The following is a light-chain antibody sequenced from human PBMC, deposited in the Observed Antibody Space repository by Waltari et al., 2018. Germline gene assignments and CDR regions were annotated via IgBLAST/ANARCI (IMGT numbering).Light chain of an antibody. V-gene: IGKV3-11*01. CDR3: QQRDSLLVT. J-gene: IGKJ4*01. CDR1: QSVSRY. CDR2: DAS. Sequence: EIVLTQSPATLSLSPGERPTLSCRASQSVSRYLAWYQQKPGQAPRLLLYDASNRAAGIPARFSGSGSGTDFTLTISSLEPEDFAVYYCQQRDSLLVTFGGGTKVQI.